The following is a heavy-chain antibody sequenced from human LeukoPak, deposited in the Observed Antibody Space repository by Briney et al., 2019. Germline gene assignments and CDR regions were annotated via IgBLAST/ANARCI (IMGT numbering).Heavy chain of an antibody. CDR2: IYYSGST. J-gene: IGHJ4*02. D-gene: IGHD4-23*01. CDR3: ARVSVVPV. Sequence: SETLSLTCTVSGGSLSSGDYYWRWLRQPPGKGLEWIGYIYYSGSTYYNPSLKSRVTISVDTSKNQFSLKLSSVTAADTAVYYCARVSVVPVWGQGTLVTVSS. V-gene: IGHV4-30-4*01. CDR1: GGSLSSGDYY.